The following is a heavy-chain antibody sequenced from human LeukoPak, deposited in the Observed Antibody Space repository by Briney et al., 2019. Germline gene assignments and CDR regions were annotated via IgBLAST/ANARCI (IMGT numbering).Heavy chain of an antibody. D-gene: IGHD4/OR15-4a*01. CDR2: IKQDGRTK. CDR3: ARDSLNTPVDY. CDR1: GFTFGETW. V-gene: IGHV3-7*03. Sequence: GGSLRLSCVGSGFTFGETWMSWVRQAPGKGLEWVANIKQDGRTKHYVDSVKGRFTISRDNGKNSVFLEMNSLRAEDTAVYYCARDSLNTPVDYWGQGTLVTVSS. J-gene: IGHJ4*02.